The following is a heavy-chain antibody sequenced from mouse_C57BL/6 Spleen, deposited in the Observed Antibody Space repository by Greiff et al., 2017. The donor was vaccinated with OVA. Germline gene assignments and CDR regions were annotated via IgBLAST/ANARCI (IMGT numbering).Heavy chain of an antibody. J-gene: IGHJ2*01. Sequence: EVQVVESGGDLVKPGGSLKLSCAASGFTFSSYGMSWVRQTPDKRLEWVATISSGGSYTYYPDSVKGRFTISRDNAKNTLYLQMSSLKSEDTAMYYCARPAYYSNPFDYWGQGTTLTVSS. CDR2: ISSGGSYT. D-gene: IGHD2-5*01. V-gene: IGHV5-6*01. CDR1: GFTFSSYG. CDR3: ARPAYYSNPFDY.